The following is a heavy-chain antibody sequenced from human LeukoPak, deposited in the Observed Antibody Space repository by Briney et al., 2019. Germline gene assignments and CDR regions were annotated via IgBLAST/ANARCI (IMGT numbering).Heavy chain of an antibody. CDR2: IYYSGST. CDR3: ARMERNGDAHYGMDV. CDR1: GGCISSGGYY. Sequence: SETLSLTCTVSGGCISSGGYYWSWIRQHPGKGLEWIGYIYYSGSTYYNPSLKSRVTISVDTSKNQFSLKLSSVTAADTAVYYCARMERNGDAHYGMDVWGQGTTVTVSS. D-gene: IGHD4-17*01. V-gene: IGHV4-31*03. J-gene: IGHJ6*02.